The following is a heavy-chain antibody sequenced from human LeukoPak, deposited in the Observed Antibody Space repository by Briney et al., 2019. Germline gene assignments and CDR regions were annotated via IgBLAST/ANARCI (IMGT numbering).Heavy chain of an antibody. J-gene: IGHJ4*02. D-gene: IGHD3-10*01. CDR2: IDPNTGDT. CDR3: TYYFFDY. CDR1: GYTFTGYY. Sequence: ASVKVSCKASGYTFTGYYMHWVRQAPGQGLEWVGRIDPNTGDTIYAQNFQGRVAVTSATSISTAYMELGRLCARLGLHGSGTYYFFDYWGQGTLVTVSS. V-gene: IGHV1-2*05.